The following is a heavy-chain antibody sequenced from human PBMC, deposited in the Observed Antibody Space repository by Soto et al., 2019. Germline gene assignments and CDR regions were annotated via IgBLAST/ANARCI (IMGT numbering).Heavy chain of an antibody. CDR3: ARDGEDIVLMERRRTYYFGMDV. V-gene: IGHV4-4*07. Sequence: SETLSLTCTVSGGSISSYYWSWIRQPAGKGLEWIGRIYTSGSTNYNPSLKSRVTMSVDTSKNQFSLKLSSVTAADTAVYYCARDGEDIVLMERRRTYYFGMDVWGQGATVTVSS. D-gene: IGHD2-8*01. J-gene: IGHJ6*02. CDR2: IYTSGST. CDR1: GGSISSYY.